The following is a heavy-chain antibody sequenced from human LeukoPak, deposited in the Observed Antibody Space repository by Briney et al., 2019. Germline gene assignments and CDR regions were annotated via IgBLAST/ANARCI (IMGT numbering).Heavy chain of an antibody. J-gene: IGHJ4*02. Sequence: GGSLRLSCAASGFTFSSYAMSWVRQAPGKGLEWVSSISGSGGSTYYADSVKGRFTISRDNSKNTLYLQMNSLRAEDTAVYYCAKDLAYGGNYYFDYWGQGTLVTVSS. CDR2: ISGSGGST. V-gene: IGHV3-23*01. CDR3: AKDLAYGGNYYFDY. D-gene: IGHD4-23*01. CDR1: GFTFSSYA.